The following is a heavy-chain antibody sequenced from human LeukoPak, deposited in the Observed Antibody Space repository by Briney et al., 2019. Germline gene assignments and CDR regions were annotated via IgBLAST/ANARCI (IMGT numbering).Heavy chain of an antibody. CDR1: GYTFTGYY. V-gene: IGHV1-2*02. CDR3: ARASPVWGTSFDY. CDR2: INPNSGGT. D-gene: IGHD3-16*01. Sequence: GASVKVSCTASGYTFTGYYMHWVRQAPGQGLEWMGWINPNSGGTNYAQKFQGRVTMTRDTSISTAYMELSRLRSDDTAVYYCARASPVWGTSFDYWGQGTLVTVSS. J-gene: IGHJ4*02.